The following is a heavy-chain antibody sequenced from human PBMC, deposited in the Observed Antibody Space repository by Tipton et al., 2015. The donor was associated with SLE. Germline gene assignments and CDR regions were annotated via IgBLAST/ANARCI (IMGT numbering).Heavy chain of an antibody. V-gene: IGHV4-39*07. CDR1: GGSISSYY. CDR3: ARGLSSSSWYGDDAFDI. Sequence: TLSLTCTVSGGSISSYYWGWIRQPPGKGLEWIGSIYYSGSTYYNPSLKSRVTISVDTSKNQFSLKLSSVTAADTAVYYCARGLSSSSWYGDDAFDIWGQGTMVTVSS. CDR2: IYYSGST. D-gene: IGHD6-13*01. J-gene: IGHJ3*02.